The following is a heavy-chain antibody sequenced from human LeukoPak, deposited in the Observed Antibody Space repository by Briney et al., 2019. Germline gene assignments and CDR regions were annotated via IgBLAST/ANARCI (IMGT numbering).Heavy chain of an antibody. D-gene: IGHD3-3*01. Sequence: PGGSLRLSCAASAFTFRNYGMHWVRQAPGKGLEWVAFIRYDGGNKNYADSVKGRFTISRDNPKNTLYLQMNSLRAEDTAIYYCARDERLLSFLKWGQGTLVTVSS. CDR2: IRYDGGNK. J-gene: IGHJ4*02. V-gene: IGHV3-30*02. CDR3: ARDERLLSFLK. CDR1: AFTFRNYG.